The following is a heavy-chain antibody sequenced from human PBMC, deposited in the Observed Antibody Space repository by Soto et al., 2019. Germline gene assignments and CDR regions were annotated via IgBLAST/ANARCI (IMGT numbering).Heavy chain of an antibody. D-gene: IGHD6-19*01. CDR2: ISSDGSTT. Sequence: PGGPLRLSCAASGFTFSSYWMHWVRQAPGKGLVWVSRISSDGSTTTCADSVKGRFTISRDNAKNTLYLQMNSLRAEDTAVYYCARLAGSNAFAIWGQGTMVTV. CDR3: ARLAGSNAFAI. V-gene: IGHV3-74*01. J-gene: IGHJ3*02. CDR1: GFTFSSYW.